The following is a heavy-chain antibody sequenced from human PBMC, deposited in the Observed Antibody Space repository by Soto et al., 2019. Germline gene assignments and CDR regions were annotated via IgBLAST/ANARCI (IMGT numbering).Heavy chain of an antibody. Sequence: GSGPTLVNPTQTLTLTCTCSGFSLSTSGLCVSWIRQPPGKALEWLARIDWDDDKYYSTSLKTRLTISKDTSKNQVVLTMTNMDPVDTATYYCARIVGSYDVSRQVYYYYGMDVWGQGTAVTVPS. V-gene: IGHV2-70*11. CDR2: IDWDDDK. J-gene: IGHJ6*02. CDR3: ARIVGSYDVSRQVYYYYGMDV. D-gene: IGHD3-16*01. CDR1: GFSLSTSGLC.